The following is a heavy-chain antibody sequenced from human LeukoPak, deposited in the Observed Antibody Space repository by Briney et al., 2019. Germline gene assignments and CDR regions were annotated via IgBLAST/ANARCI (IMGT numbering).Heavy chain of an antibody. CDR1: GGSISSYY. J-gene: IGHJ4*02. Sequence: SETLSLTCTVSGGSISSYYWSWIRQPPGKGLEWIGYIYYSGSTNYNPSLKSRVTISVDTSKNQFSLKLSSVTAADTAVYYCARLDSGSFVSVDYWGQGTLVTVSS. CDR3: ARLDSGSFVSVDY. V-gene: IGHV4-59*08. CDR2: IYYSGST. D-gene: IGHD1-26*01.